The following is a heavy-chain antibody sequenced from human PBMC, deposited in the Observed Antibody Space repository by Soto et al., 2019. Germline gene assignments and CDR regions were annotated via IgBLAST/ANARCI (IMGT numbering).Heavy chain of an antibody. CDR2: ISSTTNYI. CDR3: ARESEDLTSNFDY. Sequence: GWSLRLSCAASGFIFTRYSMNWVRQAPGKGLEWVSSISSTTNYIYYGDSMKGRFTISRDNAKNSLCLEMNSLRAEDTAVYYCARESEDLTSNFDYWGQGTLVTVSS. CDR1: GFIFTRYS. V-gene: IGHV3-21*06. J-gene: IGHJ4*02.